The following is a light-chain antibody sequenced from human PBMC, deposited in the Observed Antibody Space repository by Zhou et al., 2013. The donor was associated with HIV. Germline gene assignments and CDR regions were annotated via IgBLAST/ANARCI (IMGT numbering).Light chain of an antibody. CDR2: DTS. J-gene: IGKJ4*01. V-gene: IGKV3-11*01. CDR3: QQSYKTPLT. CDR1: QSVARF. Sequence: EIVLTQSPGTLSLSPGERATLSCRASQSVARFLAWYQQKPGQAPRLLIYDTSNRATGIPARFSGSGSGTEFTLTITSLQAEDFATYFCQQSYKTPLTFGGGPRWKS.